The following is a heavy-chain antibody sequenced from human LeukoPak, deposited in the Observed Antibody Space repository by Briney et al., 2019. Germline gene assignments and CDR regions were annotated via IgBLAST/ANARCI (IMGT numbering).Heavy chain of an antibody. CDR1: GFTFSSYA. CDR2: ISGSGGST. CDR3: AKDVPIVVVPAAIRGEFDY. J-gene: IGHJ4*02. V-gene: IGHV3-23*01. Sequence: GGSLRLSCAASGFTFSSYAMSWVRQAPGKGLGWVSAISGSGGSTYYADSVKGRFTISRDNSKNTLYLQMNSLRAEDTAVYYCAKDVPIVVVPAAIRGEFDYWGQGTLVTVSS. D-gene: IGHD2-2*02.